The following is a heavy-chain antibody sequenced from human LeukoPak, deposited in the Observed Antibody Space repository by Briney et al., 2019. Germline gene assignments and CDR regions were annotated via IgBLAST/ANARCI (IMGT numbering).Heavy chain of an antibody. CDR3: ARYCSSTSCYSASPYGMDV. V-gene: IGHV3-72*01. CDR2: SRIKANSYTT. Sequence: PGGSLRLSCAASGFTFSDHYMDWVRQAPGKGLEWVGRSRIKANSYTTEYAASVKGRFTISRDDSKNSLYLQMSSLKTEDTAVYYCARYCSSTSCYSASPYGMDVWGKETTVTVSS. D-gene: IGHD2-2*01. J-gene: IGHJ6*04. CDR1: GFTFSDHY.